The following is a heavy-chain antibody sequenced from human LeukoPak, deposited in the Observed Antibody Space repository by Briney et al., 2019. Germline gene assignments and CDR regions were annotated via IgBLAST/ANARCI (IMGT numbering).Heavy chain of an antibody. CDR1: GFTFSSYG. CDR3: AKEAGRVAANPPDY. D-gene: IGHD1-26*01. Sequence: GRSLRLSCAASGFTFSSYGMHWVRQAPGKGLEWVAVISYDGSNKYYADSVKGRFTISRDNSKNTLYLQMNSLRAEDTAVYYCAKEAGRVAANPPDYWGQRTLVTVSS. V-gene: IGHV3-30*18. CDR2: ISYDGSNK. J-gene: IGHJ4*02.